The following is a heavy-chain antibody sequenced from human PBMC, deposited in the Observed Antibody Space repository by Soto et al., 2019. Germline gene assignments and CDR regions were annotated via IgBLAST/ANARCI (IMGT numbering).Heavy chain of an antibody. V-gene: IGHV4-61*01. CDR2: IYTSGST. CDR1: GGSVSSGTYQ. Sequence: QVQLQESGPGLVKPSETLSLTCTVSGGSVSSGTYQWSWIRQSPGKGLEWIGRIYTSGSTNYNPSLKSRVTMSVDTSKNQFSLKLSSVTAADTAVYYCARDLDCGGDCYSPNWYFDLWGRGTLVTVSS. D-gene: IGHD2-21*02. J-gene: IGHJ2*01. CDR3: ARDLDCGGDCYSPNWYFDL.